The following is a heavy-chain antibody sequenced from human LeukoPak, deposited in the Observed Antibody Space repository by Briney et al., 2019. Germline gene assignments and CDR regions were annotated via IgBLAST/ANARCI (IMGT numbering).Heavy chain of an antibody. J-gene: IGHJ4*02. CDR1: GCSISSYY. Sequence: PSETLSLTCTVAGCSISSYYWSLIRQPAGKGLEWIGRIYTSGSTDYNPSLKSRVTMSVDTSKNQFSLKLSSVTAADTAVYYCARGPNSYAQPRFDYWGQGTLVTVSS. CDR2: IYTSGST. D-gene: IGHD5-18*01. CDR3: ARGPNSYAQPRFDY. V-gene: IGHV4-4*07.